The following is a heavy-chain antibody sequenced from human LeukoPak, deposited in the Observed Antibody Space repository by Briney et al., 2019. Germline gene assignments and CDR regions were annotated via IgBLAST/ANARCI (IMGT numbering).Heavy chain of an antibody. CDR3: ARDPYITIFGVVNHDAFDI. J-gene: IGHJ3*02. D-gene: IGHD3-3*01. CDR2: IYHSGRT. Sequence: PSETLSLTCTVSGYSISSGYYWGWIRQPPGKGLEWIGSIYHSGRTFYNPSLKSRVTISVDTSKNQFSLKLTSVTAADTAVYYCARDPYITIFGVVNHDAFDIWGQGTMVTVSS. V-gene: IGHV4-38-2*02. CDR1: GYSISSGYY.